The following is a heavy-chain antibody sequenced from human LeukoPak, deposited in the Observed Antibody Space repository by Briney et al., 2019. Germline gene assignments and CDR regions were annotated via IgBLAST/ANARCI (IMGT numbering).Heavy chain of an antibody. Sequence: GGSLRLSCAASGLTFSSYAMNGVRQAPGTGLEWVSAISSSGGSTYYADSVKGRFTISRDNSKNTLYLQMNSLRAEDTAVYYCAKDDLYGSGSNPYFDYWGQGTLVTVSS. CDR3: AKDDLYGSGSNPYFDY. J-gene: IGHJ4*02. CDR1: GLTFSSYA. D-gene: IGHD3-10*01. CDR2: ISSSGGST. V-gene: IGHV3-23*01.